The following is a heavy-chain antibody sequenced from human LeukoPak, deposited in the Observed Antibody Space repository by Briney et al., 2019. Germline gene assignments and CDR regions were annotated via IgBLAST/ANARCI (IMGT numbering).Heavy chain of an antibody. D-gene: IGHD4-23*01. Sequence: NPSETLSLTCTVSGGSISSYYWSWIRQPPGKGLEWIGYIYYSGSTKYNPSLKSRVTISVDTSKNQFSLKLSSVTTADTAVYYCARSMYGGNSLFDYWGQGTLATVSS. CDR2: IYYSGST. CDR3: ARSMYGGNSLFDY. CDR1: GGSISSYY. V-gene: IGHV4-59*01. J-gene: IGHJ4*02.